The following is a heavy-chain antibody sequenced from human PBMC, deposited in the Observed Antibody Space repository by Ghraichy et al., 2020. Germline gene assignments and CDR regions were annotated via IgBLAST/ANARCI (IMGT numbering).Heavy chain of an antibody. Sequence: SETLSLTCTVSGGSISSSSYYWGWIRQPPGKGLEWIGSIYYSGSTYYNPSLKSRVTISVDTSKNQFSLKLSSVTAADTAVYYCARHPNGDYDWYFDLWGRGTLVTVSS. CDR3: ARHPNGDYDWYFDL. J-gene: IGHJ2*01. CDR1: GGSISSSSYY. V-gene: IGHV4-39*01. CDR2: IYYSGST. D-gene: IGHD4-17*01.